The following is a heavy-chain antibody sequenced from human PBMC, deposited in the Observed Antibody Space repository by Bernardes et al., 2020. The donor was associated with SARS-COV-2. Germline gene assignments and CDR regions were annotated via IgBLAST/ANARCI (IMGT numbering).Heavy chain of an antibody. D-gene: IGHD1-7*01. CDR1: EFTFSSYA. J-gene: IGHJ4*02. Sequence: GGSLRLSCAASEFTFSSYAMSWVRQAPGKGLEWVSSITSSSSYKYYADSVKGRFTISRDNAKNSLYLQMNSLRAEDTAVYFCARESDWNYVFDYWGLGTLVTVSS. CDR3: ARESDWNYVFDY. CDR2: ITSSSSYK. V-gene: IGHV3-21*01.